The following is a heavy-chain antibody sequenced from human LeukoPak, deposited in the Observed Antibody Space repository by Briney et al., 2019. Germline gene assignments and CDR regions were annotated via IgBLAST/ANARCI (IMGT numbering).Heavy chain of an antibody. Sequence: ASVKVSCKASGGTFSSYAISWVRQAPGQGLEWMGGIIPIFGTANYAQKFQGRVTITADESTSTAYMELSSLRAEDTAVYYCAKDAVAGMSGFDYWGQGTLVTVSS. CDR2: IIPIFGTA. J-gene: IGHJ4*02. CDR1: GGTFSSYA. D-gene: IGHD6-19*01. V-gene: IGHV1-69*13. CDR3: AKDAVAGMSGFDY.